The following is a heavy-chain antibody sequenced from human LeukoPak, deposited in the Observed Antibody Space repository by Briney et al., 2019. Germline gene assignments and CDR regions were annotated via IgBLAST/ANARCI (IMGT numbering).Heavy chain of an antibody. Sequence: SETLSLTCTVSGGSISGYYWSWIRQPPGKGLEWIGYVYYTGSTYTGNTYYNPSLKSRVTISVDTANSQFSLKLSSVTAADTAVYYCARVSSSWYQDWYFDLWGRGTLVTVSS. J-gene: IGHJ2*01. V-gene: IGHV4-59*01. CDR1: GGSISGYY. CDR3: ARVSSSWYQDWYFDL. D-gene: IGHD6-13*01. CDR2: VYYTGSTYTGNT.